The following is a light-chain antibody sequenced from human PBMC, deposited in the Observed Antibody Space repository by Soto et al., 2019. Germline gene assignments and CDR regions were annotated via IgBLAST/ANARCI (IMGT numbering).Light chain of an antibody. J-gene: IGLJ3*02. V-gene: IGLV4-69*01. CDR3: QTWSTDIRV. Sequence: QAVVTQPPSASASLGASVKLTCTLSSGHNSYAIAWHQQQPEKGPRYLMKLNSDGSHSKGDGIPDRFSGSSSGAERSLTISSLQSEDEADYYCQTWSTDIRVFGGGTKLTVL. CDR2: LNSDGSH. CDR1: SGHNSYA.